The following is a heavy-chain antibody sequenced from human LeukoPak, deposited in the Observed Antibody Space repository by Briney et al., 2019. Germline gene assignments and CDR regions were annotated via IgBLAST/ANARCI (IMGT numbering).Heavy chain of an antibody. CDR1: GYTFTSHG. Sequence: ASVKVSCKASGYTFTSHGISWVRQAPGQGLECMGWISTYNGNTNYAQKFQGRVTITADESTSTAYMELSSLRSEDTAVYYCASCPGPAVRHALLSLKKEYYYYYYMDVWGKGTTVTISS. CDR3: ASCPGPAVRHALLSLKKEYYYYYYMDV. D-gene: IGHD2-2*01. J-gene: IGHJ6*03. CDR2: ISTYNGNT. V-gene: IGHV1-18*01.